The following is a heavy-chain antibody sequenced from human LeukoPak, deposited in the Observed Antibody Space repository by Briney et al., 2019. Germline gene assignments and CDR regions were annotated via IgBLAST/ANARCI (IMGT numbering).Heavy chain of an antibody. CDR2: IKSKTDGGTT. J-gene: IGHJ4*02. V-gene: IGHV3-15*01. CDR3: ARAYYDSSGNPDY. Sequence: KSGGSLRLSCAASGFTFSNAWMSWVRQAPGKGLEWVGRIKSKTDGGTTDYAAPVKGRFTISRDDSKNTLYLQMNSLKTEDTAVYYCARAYYDSSGNPDYWGQGTLVTVSS. CDR1: GFTFSNAW. D-gene: IGHD3-22*01.